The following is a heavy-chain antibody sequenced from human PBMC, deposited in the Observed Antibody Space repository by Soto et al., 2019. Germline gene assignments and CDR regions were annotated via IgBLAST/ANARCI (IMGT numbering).Heavy chain of an antibody. Sequence: QVQLVESGGGVVQPGRSLRLSCAASGFTFSSYGMHWVRQAPGKGLEWVAGIWYDGSNKYYADSVKGRFTISRDNSKNTLYLQMNSLRAEDTAVYYCARAGEGYSYGYNYYGMDVWGQGTTVTVSS. CDR3: ARAGEGYSYGYNYYGMDV. V-gene: IGHV3-33*01. J-gene: IGHJ6*02. CDR1: GFTFSSYG. CDR2: IWYDGSNK. D-gene: IGHD5-18*01.